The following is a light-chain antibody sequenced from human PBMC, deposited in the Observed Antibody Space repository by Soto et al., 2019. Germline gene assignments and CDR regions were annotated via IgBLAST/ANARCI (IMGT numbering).Light chain of an antibody. CDR3: QQYNNWRRT. CDR2: GAS. J-gene: IGKJ4*01. V-gene: IGKV3-15*01. CDR1: QSVSSN. Sequence: EIVMTQSPATLSVSPGERATLSCWASQSVSSNLAWYQQKPGQAPRLLIYGASTRATVIPARFSGSGSGTEFTLSISSRQSEDFAVYHCQQYNNWRRTFGGGTKVEIK.